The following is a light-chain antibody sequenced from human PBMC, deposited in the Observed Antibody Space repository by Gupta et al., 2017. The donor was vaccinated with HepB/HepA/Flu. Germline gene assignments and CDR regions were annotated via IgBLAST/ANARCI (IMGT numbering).Light chain of an antibody. CDR1: SSDVGNYNF. Sequence: QSALTQPASVSGSPGQSITISCTGTSSDVGNYNFVSWYQQQHPGKAPKLIIFEVSKRPSGISDRFSGSKSGNTASPTISGLQAEDEADYYCCSYIRYSTWVFGGGTKVTVL. V-gene: IGLV2-23*02. J-gene: IGLJ3*02. CDR3: CSYIRYSTWV. CDR2: EVS.